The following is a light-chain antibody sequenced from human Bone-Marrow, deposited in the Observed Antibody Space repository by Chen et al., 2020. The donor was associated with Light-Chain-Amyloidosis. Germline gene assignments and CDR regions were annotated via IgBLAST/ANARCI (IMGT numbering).Light chain of an antibody. J-gene: IGKJ3*01. V-gene: IGKV2-28*01. Sequence: DIVMTQSPLSLPVTPGEPASISCRSSQSLLHFNGNNYLDWYLQKPGQSPQLLIYLGSNRASGVPDRFSGSGSGTDFTLKISRVEAEDVGVYYCMQALQTSFTFGPGTKVDIK. CDR3: MQALQTSFT. CDR1: QSLLHFNGNNY. CDR2: LGS.